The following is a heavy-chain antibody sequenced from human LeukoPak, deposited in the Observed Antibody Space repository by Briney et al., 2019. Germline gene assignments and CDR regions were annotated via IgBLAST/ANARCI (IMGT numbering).Heavy chain of an antibody. Sequence: GGSLRLSCAASGFTFSRYWMSWVRQAPGKGLEWVSVIYSGGSTYYADSVKGRFTISRDNSKNTLYLQMNSLRAEDTAVYYCARAGSSGYYLTFDYWGQGTLVTVSS. J-gene: IGHJ4*02. CDR2: IYSGGST. CDR1: GFTFSRYW. D-gene: IGHD3-22*01. V-gene: IGHV3-66*01. CDR3: ARAGSSGYYLTFDY.